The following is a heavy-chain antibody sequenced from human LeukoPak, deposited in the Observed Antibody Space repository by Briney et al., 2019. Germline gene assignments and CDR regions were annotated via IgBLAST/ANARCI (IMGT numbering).Heavy chain of an antibody. J-gene: IGHJ4*02. CDR3: ARGDYGDGFDY. D-gene: IGHD4-17*01. Sequence: PSQTLSLTWPDPGGSISRGVYSGTWFRQPPGKAREWIGYIYHSGSTYYNPSLKSRVTISVDRSKNQFSLKLSSVTAADTAVYYCARGDYGDGFDYWGQGTLVTVSS. CDR2: IYHSGST. CDR1: GGSISRGVYS. V-gene: IGHV4-30-2*01.